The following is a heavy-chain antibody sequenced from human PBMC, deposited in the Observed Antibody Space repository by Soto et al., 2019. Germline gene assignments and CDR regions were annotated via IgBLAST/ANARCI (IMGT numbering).Heavy chain of an antibody. CDR2: IYPSDSTT. Sequence: GESLKISCKGSGYSFTNYWIACVRQMPGKGLEYMGIIYPSDSTTRYSPSFQGQVTISADKSISTAYLQWNSLKASDTAMYYCARHGFYGDYLDNYFDPWGQGTRVTVSS. V-gene: IGHV5-51*01. CDR3: ARHGFYGDYLDNYFDP. D-gene: IGHD4-17*01. J-gene: IGHJ5*02. CDR1: GYSFTNYW.